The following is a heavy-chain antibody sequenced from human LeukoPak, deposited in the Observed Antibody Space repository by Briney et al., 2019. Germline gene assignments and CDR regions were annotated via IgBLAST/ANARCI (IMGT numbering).Heavy chain of an antibody. V-gene: IGHV3-21*01. CDR2: ISSSSSYI. J-gene: IGHJ4*02. D-gene: IGHD6-19*01. CDR1: GFTFSSYS. CDR3: ARDNGPSGNDY. Sequence: GGSLRLSCAASGFTFSSYSMNWARQAPGKGLEWVSSISSSSSYIYYADSVKGRFTISTDNAKNSLYLQMNSPRAEDTAVYYCARDNGPSGNDYWGQGTLVTVSS.